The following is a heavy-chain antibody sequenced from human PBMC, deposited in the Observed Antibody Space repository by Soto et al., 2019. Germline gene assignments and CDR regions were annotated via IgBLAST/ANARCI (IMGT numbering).Heavy chain of an antibody. CDR1: GYTFTRYP. CDR2: ITPMFGKP. J-gene: IGHJ4*02. Sequence: ASVKVSCKASGYTFTRYPIHWVRQAPGQGLEWLGGITPMFGKPNSAQKFQGRVTITADGSTSTGYMELTSLRSDDTAVYYCARGGALYYSSAYYLVYWGQGTLVTVSS. D-gene: IGHD3-22*01. V-gene: IGHV1-69*13. CDR3: ARGGALYYSSAYYLVY.